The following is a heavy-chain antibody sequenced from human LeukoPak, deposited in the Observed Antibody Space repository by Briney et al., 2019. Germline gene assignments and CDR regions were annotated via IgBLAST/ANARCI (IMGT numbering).Heavy chain of an antibody. CDR1: GFTFSTYS. J-gene: IGHJ4*02. V-gene: IGHV3-21*01. CDR2: ISTSSSYI. CDR3: TSSQGGV. Sequence: GGSLRLSCAASGFTFSTYSMNWVRQAPGKGLEWVSFISTSSSYIYYADSVKGRFTISRDNAKNSLSLQMSSLRAEDTAVYYCTSSQGGVRGQGTLVTVSS. D-gene: IGHD3-3*01.